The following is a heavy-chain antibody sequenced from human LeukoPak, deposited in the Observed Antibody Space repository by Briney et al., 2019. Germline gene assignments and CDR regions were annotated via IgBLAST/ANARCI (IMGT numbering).Heavy chain of an antibody. D-gene: IGHD3-22*01. CDR1: GGSISNYY. J-gene: IGHJ4*02. CDR3: ARGVGSGYTDY. V-gene: IGHV4-59*01. CDR2: ISYSGNT. Sequence: SETLSLTCTVSGGSISNYYWTWIRQPPGKGLEWIGFISYSGNTNYNPSLKSRVTISLATSKSQFSLKLISVTAADTAVYYCARGVGSGYTDYWGQGTLVTVSS.